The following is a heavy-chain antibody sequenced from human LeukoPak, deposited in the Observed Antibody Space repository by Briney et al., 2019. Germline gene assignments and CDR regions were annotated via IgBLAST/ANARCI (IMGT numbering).Heavy chain of an antibody. CDR1: GGTFSSYA. CDR3: ARDRDSSGGVFDY. D-gene: IGHD3-22*01. V-gene: IGHV1-69*17. J-gene: IGHJ4*02. Sequence: SVKVSCKASGGTFSSYAISWVRQAPGQGLEWMGGIIPIFGIANYAQKFQGRVTITADKSTSTAYMELSSLRSEDTAVYYCARDRDSSGGVFDYWGQGTLVTVSS. CDR2: IIPIFGIA.